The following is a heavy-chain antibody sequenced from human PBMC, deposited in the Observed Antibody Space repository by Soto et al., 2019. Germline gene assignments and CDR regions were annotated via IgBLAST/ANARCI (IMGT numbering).Heavy chain of an antibody. CDR1: GFTFSSYA. CDR3: AKEPTLDSSSPYYFDY. CDR2: ISGSGGST. J-gene: IGHJ4*02. Sequence: EVQLLESGGGLVQPGGSLRLSCAASGFTFSSYAMSWVRQAPGKGLEWVSAISGSGGSTYYGDSVKGRFTISRANSKNTLYLQMNSLRAEDTAVYYCAKEPTLDSSSPYYFDYCGQGTLVTVSS. V-gene: IGHV3-23*01. D-gene: IGHD6-6*01.